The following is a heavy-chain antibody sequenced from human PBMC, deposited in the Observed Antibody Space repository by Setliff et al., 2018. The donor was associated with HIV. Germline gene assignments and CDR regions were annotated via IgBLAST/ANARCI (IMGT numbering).Heavy chain of an antibody. Sequence: PGGSLRLSCAASGFTFSSYSMYWVRQAPGKGLMWVSRLNSDGRSTTYADSVKGRFTISRDNSKNTLYLQMNSLRANDTAVYYCTRDPPTSGWYFDLWGRGTLVTVSS. D-gene: IGHD7-27*01. V-gene: IGHV3-74*01. CDR1: GFTFSSYS. CDR2: LNSDGRST. CDR3: TRDPPTSGWYFDL. J-gene: IGHJ2*01.